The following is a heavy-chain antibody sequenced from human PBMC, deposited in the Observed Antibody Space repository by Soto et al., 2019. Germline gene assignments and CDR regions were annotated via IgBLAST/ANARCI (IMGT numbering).Heavy chain of an antibody. J-gene: IGHJ3*02. CDR3: ARYVLRYNWNDGGYESGTFDI. D-gene: IGHD1-20*01. CDR1: GGSISSYY. CDR2: MYYSGST. V-gene: IGHV4-59*08. Sequence: SETLSLTCTVSGGSISSYYWSWIRQPPGKGLEWIGYMYYSGSTNYSPSLKSRVTISVDTSKNQFSLKLSSVTAADTAVYYCARYVLRYNWNDGGYESGTFDIWGQGTMVTVSS.